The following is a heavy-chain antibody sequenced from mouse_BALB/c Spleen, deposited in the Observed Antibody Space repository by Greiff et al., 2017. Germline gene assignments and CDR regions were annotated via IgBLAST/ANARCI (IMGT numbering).Heavy chain of an antibody. Sequence: VQLQQSGAELVRPGASVKLSCTASGFNIKDYYMHWVKQRPEQGLEWIGWIDPENGDTEYAPKFQGKATMTADTSSNTAYLQLSSLTSEDTAVYYCNAGGNYGDFDYWGQGTTLTVSS. J-gene: IGHJ2*01. D-gene: IGHD2-1*01. V-gene: IGHV14-4*02. CDR3: NAGGNYGDFDY. CDR2: IDPENGDT. CDR1: GFNIKDYY.